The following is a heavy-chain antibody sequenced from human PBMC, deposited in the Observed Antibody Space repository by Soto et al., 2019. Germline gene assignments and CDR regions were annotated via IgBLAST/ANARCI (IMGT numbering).Heavy chain of an antibody. Sequence: QVQLQESGPGLVKPSETLSLTCTVSGGSISSYYWSWIRQPPGKGLEWIGYIYYSGSTNYNPSLKSRVTISVDTSKNQFSLKLSSVTAADTALYYCASDYYDSSGYGRTFDIWGQGTMVTVSS. D-gene: IGHD3-22*01. CDR3: ASDYYDSSGYGRTFDI. CDR2: IYYSGST. CDR1: GGSISSYY. J-gene: IGHJ3*02. V-gene: IGHV4-59*01.